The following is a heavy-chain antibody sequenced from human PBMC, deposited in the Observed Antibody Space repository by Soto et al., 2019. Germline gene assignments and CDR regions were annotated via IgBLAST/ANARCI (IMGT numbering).Heavy chain of an antibody. V-gene: IGHV1-18*01. Sequence: ASVKVSCKASGYTFTSYGISWVRQAPGQGLEWMGWISAYNGNTNYAQKLQGRVTMTTDTSTSTAYMELRSLRSDDTAVYYCARDGSSGYYSDYYYYYGMDVWGQGTTVTVSS. CDR2: ISAYNGNT. D-gene: IGHD3-22*01. CDR3: ARDGSSGYYSDYYYYYGMDV. J-gene: IGHJ6*02. CDR1: GYTFTSYG.